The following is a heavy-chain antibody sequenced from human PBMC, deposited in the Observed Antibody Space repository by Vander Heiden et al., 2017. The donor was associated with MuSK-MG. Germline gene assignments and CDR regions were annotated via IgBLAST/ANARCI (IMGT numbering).Heavy chain of an antibody. V-gene: IGHV4-39*01. D-gene: IGHD2-15*01. Sequence: QLQLQESGPGLVKPSETPSLTCTVSGGSISSSSYYWGWNRPPPGKGLEWIGSIYYSGSTYYNPSLKSRVTISVDTSKNQFSLKLSSVTAADTAVYYCARLYCSGGSCYSGYGMDVWGQGTTVTVSS. CDR2: IYYSGST. CDR1: GGSISSSSYY. CDR3: ARLYCSGGSCYSGYGMDV. J-gene: IGHJ6*02.